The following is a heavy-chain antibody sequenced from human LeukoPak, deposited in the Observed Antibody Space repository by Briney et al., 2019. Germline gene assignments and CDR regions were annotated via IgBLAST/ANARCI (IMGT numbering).Heavy chain of an antibody. CDR1: GGSFSGYY. J-gene: IGHJ4*02. Sequence: SETLSLTCAVYGGSFSGYYWSWIRQLPGKGLEWIGEINHSGSTNYNPSLKSRVTISVDTSKNQFSLKLSSVTAADTAVYYCARGHEYSYGSLNLFDYWGQGTLVTVSS. CDR3: ARGHEYSYGSLNLFDY. V-gene: IGHV4-34*01. CDR2: INHSGST. D-gene: IGHD5-18*01.